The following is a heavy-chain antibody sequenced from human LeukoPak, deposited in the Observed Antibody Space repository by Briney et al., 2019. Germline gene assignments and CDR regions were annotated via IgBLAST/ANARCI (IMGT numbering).Heavy chain of an antibody. J-gene: IGHJ4*02. D-gene: IGHD6-19*01. V-gene: IGHV1-46*01. Sequence: VASVKVSCKASGYTFTSYYMHWVRQAPGQGLEWMVIINPSGGSTSYAQKFQGRVTMTRDTSTSTVYMELSSLRSEDTAVYYCAREGIAVAVGYWGQGTLVTVSS. CDR3: AREGIAVAVGY. CDR1: GYTFTSYY. CDR2: INPSGGST.